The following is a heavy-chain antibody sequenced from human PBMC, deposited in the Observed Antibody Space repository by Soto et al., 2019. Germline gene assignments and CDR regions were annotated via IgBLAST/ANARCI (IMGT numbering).Heavy chain of an antibody. CDR1: GFSLGTSGVN. D-gene: IGHD6-19*01. Sequence: QITLKESGPTLVKPTQPLTLTCNFSGFSLGTSGVNVGWIRQPPGKALEWLALIYWDDDKRFSPSLKSRLTITKDTSKNQLVLRMTNMDPVDTGTYYSAHATSGWYDSWGQGTLVTVSS. V-gene: IGHV2-5*02. J-gene: IGHJ5*01. CDR2: IYWDDDK. CDR3: AHATSGWYDS.